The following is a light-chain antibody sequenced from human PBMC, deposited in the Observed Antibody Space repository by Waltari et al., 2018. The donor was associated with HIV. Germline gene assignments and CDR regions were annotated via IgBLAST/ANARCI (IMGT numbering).Light chain of an antibody. Sequence: QAVLTQPPSVSGAPGQRVTISCPGSSSNIGAGHDVHWYQQLPGTAPKLLSYGDTHRPSGVPDRFSGSKSGTSASLAIAGLQTEDEAVFYCQSFDSSLSNLVVFGGGTKVTVL. J-gene: IGLJ2*01. V-gene: IGLV1-40*01. CDR1: SSNIGAGHD. CDR3: QSFDSSLSNLVV. CDR2: GDT.